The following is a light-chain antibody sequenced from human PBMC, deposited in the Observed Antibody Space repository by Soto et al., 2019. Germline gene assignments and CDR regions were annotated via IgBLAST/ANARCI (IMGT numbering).Light chain of an antibody. V-gene: IGKV3-20*01. CDR3: QQYGSSPA. Sequence: EIVLTQSPGTLSLSPGERATLSCRASQSVSSGYLAWYQHKPGQAPRLLIYDASSRATGITDRFSGSGSGTDFKLTISRMESEDLALYYCQQYGSSPAFGGGTKVEIK. CDR1: QSVSSGY. CDR2: DAS. J-gene: IGKJ4*01.